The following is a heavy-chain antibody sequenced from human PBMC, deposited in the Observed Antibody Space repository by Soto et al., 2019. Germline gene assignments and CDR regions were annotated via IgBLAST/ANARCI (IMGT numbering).Heavy chain of an antibody. D-gene: IGHD5-12*01. CDR1: GGSINTFY. CDR3: AREGSYSAYNFAHGIQLWSFDF. Sequence: SETLSLTCTVSGGSINTFYWSWVRQPAGKGLEWIGRIFSSGSTNFNPSLESRVAMSVDTSKNHFSLNLSSVTAADMAVYYCAREGSYSAYNFAHGIQLWSFDFWGQGALVTVSS. V-gene: IGHV4-4*07. CDR2: IFSSGST. J-gene: IGHJ4*02.